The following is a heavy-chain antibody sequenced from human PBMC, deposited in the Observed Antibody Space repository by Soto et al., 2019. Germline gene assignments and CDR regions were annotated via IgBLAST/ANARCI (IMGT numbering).Heavy chain of an antibody. CDR3: VRDSGAKLSSS. J-gene: IGHJ4*02. V-gene: IGHV1-69*01. D-gene: IGHD6-13*01. CDR1: GGTFSSYR. Sequence: QVQLVQSGAEVKKPGSSVKVSCKASGGTFSSYRINWVRQAPGQGLEWVGGIVPIYRTADYAQKFQGRVTITADESARTSYMELRSPKSKDTAVYYCVRDSGAKLSSSWGQGTLVTVSS. CDR2: IVPIYRTA.